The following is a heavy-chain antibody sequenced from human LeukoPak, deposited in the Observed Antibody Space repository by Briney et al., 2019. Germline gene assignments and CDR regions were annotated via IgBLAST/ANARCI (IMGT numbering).Heavy chain of an antibody. D-gene: IGHD6-19*01. J-gene: IGHJ4*02. V-gene: IGHV3-73*01. CDR1: GFTFSGSA. CDR2: IRSKANSYAT. Sequence: PGGSLRLSCAASGFTFSGSAMNWVRQASGKGLEWVGRIRSKANSYATAYAASVKGRFTISRDDSKNTAYLQMNSLKTEDTAVYYCTRHGVAGTGQIDYWGQGTLVTVSS. CDR3: TRHGVAGTGQIDY.